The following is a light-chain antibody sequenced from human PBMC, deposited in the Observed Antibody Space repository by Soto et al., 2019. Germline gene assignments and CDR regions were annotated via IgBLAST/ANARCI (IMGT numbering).Light chain of an antibody. CDR2: EVS. J-gene: IGLJ2*01. V-gene: IGLV2-8*01. Sequence: QFVLTQPPSSSGSPGQSVTISCTGTSKDVGGYNYVSWYQQHPGKVPNHMIYEVSMRPSGVPDRFSGSKSGNTASLTFSWLKAEDEADYYCSSYAGSNNLVFGGGIKVTVL. CDR3: SSYAGSNNLV. CDR1: SKDVGGYNY.